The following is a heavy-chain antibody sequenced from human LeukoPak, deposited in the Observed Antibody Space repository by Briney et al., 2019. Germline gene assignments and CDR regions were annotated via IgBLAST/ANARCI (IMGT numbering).Heavy chain of an antibody. CDR3: ARTGVYDSSGSGLDY. J-gene: IGHJ4*02. CDR2: ISGSGGST. V-gene: IGHV3-23*01. D-gene: IGHD3-22*01. Sequence: GGSLRLSCAASGFTFSSYAMSWVRQAPGKGLEWVSAISGSGGSTYYADSVKGRFTISRDNSKNTLYLQMNSLRAEDTAVYYCARTGVYDSSGSGLDYWGQGTLVTVSS. CDR1: GFTFSSYA.